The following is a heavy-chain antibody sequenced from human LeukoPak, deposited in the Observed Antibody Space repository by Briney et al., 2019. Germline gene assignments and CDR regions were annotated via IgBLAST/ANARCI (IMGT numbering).Heavy chain of an antibody. V-gene: IGHV2-70*20. D-gene: IGHD3-10*01. J-gene: IGHJ4*02. Sequence: SGPALVKPTQTLTLTCTFSGFSLSTSGMCVSWVRQPPGKALEWLALIDWDDDKYYSTSLKTRLTISKDTSKNRVVLTMTNMDPVDTATYYCARAMYGSGSYIFDYWGQGTLVTVSS. CDR1: GFSLSTSGMC. CDR2: IDWDDDK. CDR3: ARAMYGSGSYIFDY.